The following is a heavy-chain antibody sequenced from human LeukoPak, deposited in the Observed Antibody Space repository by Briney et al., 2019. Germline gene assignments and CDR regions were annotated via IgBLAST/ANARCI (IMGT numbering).Heavy chain of an antibody. J-gene: IGHJ5*02. Sequence: PGGSLRLSCAASGFTFSSYAMSWVRQAPGKGLEWVSAISGSGGSTYYADTVKGRFTISRDNSKNTLYLQMTSLRAEDTAVYYCAKLAIWFEELNWFDPWGQGTLLSVSS. D-gene: IGHD3-10*01. CDR3: AKLAIWFEELNWFDP. CDR1: GFTFSSYA. CDR2: ISGSGGST. V-gene: IGHV3-23*01.